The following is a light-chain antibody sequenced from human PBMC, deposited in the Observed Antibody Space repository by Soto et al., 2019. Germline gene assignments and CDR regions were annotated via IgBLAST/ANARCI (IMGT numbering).Light chain of an antibody. V-gene: IGLV1-44*01. J-gene: IGLJ1*01. Sequence: QSVLTQPPSASGTPGQRVTISCSGSSSNIGSNTVNWYQQLPGTAPKLLIYNNNQRPSGVPDRFFGSKSGTSASLAISGLQFEDEADYYCAAWDDSLNVLVFGTGIKVTVL. CDR1: SSNIGSNT. CDR2: NNN. CDR3: AAWDDSLNVLV.